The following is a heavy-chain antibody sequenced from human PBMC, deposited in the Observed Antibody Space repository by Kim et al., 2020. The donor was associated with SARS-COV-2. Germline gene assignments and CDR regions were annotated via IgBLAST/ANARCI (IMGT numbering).Heavy chain of an antibody. CDR3: ARSSYCSGGSCYCYSYYGMDV. D-gene: IGHD2-15*01. CDR1: GYTFTGYY. Sequence: ASVKVSCKASGYTFTGYYIHWVRQAPGQGLEWMGWINPNSGGTHYAQKFQGRVTMTRDTSISTAYMELSRLRSDDTAVYYCARSSYCSGGSCYCYSYYGMDVWGQGTTVTVSS. V-gene: IGHV1-2*02. CDR2: INPNSGGT. J-gene: IGHJ6*02.